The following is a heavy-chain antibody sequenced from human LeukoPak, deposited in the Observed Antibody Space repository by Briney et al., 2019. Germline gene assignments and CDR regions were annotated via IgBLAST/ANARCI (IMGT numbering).Heavy chain of an antibody. CDR3: AREYDSGSFYN. D-gene: IGHD1-26*01. CDR1: GLTIRTSW. J-gene: IGHJ4*02. CDR2: IKSDGSIT. Sequence: GGSLGLSCAASGLTIRTSWMHWVRQAPGKGLVWVSRIKSDGSITSYTDSVEGRFTISRDNAKNTLCLQMNSLRAEDTAVYYCAREYDSGSFYNWGQGTLVTVSS. V-gene: IGHV3-74*01.